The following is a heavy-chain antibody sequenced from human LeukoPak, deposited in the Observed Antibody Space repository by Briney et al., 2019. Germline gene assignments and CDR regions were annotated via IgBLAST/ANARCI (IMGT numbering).Heavy chain of an antibody. Sequence: ASVKVSCKASGYTFTSYDINWVRQATGQGLEWMGWMNPNSGNTGYAQKFQGRVTMTRNTSISTAYMELSSLRSEDTAVYYCARVYSYYDFWSGSNLFDPWGQGTLVTVSS. J-gene: IGHJ5*02. D-gene: IGHD3-3*01. V-gene: IGHV1-8*01. CDR3: ARVYSYYDFWSGSNLFDP. CDR1: GYTFTSYD. CDR2: MNPNSGNT.